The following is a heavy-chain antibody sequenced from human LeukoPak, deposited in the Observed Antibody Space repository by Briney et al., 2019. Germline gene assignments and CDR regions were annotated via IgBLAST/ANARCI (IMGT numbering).Heavy chain of an antibody. D-gene: IGHD1-14*01. CDR3: APHRDGTYPFDY. CDR1: GITFSSYS. CDR2: ISSSSSTI. Sequence: GGSLRLSCAAFGITFSSYSMNWVRQAPGKGLEWVSYISSSSSTIYYADSVKGRFTISRDNAKDSLYLRMNSLRDEDTAVYYCAPHRDGTYPFDYWGQGTLVTISS. J-gene: IGHJ4*02. V-gene: IGHV3-48*02.